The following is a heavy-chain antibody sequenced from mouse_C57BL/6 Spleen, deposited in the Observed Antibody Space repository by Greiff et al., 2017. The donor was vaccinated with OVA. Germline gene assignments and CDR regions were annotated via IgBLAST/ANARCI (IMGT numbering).Heavy chain of an antibody. J-gene: IGHJ4*01. CDR1: GFTFSDYY. V-gene: IGHV5-12*01. CDR2: ISNGGGST. CDR3: ARQKEYYYAMDY. Sequence: EVQGVESGGGLVQPGGSLKLSCAASGFTFSDYYMYWVRQTPEKRLEWVAYISNGGGSTYYPDTVKGRFTISRDNAKNTLYLQMSRLKSEDTAMYYCARQKEYYYAMDYWGQGTSVTVSS.